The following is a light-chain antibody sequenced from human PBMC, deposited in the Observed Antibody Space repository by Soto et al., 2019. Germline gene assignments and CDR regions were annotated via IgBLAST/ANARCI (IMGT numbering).Light chain of an antibody. CDR1: QSISSY. J-gene: IGKJ5*01. CDR2: DAS. Sequence: EIVLTQSPATLSLSPGERATLSCRASQSISSYLAWYQQKPGQAPRLLIYDASNRATRIPARFSGSGSGTDFTLTIGSLEPEDCAVYYCQPRSNWPPITFGQGTRLEIK. CDR3: QPRSNWPPIT. V-gene: IGKV3-11*01.